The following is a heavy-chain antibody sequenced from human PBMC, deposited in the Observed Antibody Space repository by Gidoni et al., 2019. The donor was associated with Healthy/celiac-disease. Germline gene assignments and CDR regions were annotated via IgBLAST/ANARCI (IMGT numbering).Heavy chain of an antibody. Sequence: QVQLVESGGGVVQPGRSLRLSCAASGFTFSSYGMHLVRQAPGKGLEWVAVISYDGSNKYYADSVKGRFTISRDNSKNTLYLQMNSLRAEDTAVYYCAKDFKCFGGDCSYFDYWGQGTLVTVSS. D-gene: IGHD2-21*02. CDR1: GFTFSSYG. J-gene: IGHJ4*02. V-gene: IGHV3-30*18. CDR2: ISYDGSNK. CDR3: AKDFKCFGGDCSYFDY.